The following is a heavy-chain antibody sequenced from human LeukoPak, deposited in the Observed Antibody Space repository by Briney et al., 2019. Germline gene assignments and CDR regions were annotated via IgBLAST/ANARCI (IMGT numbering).Heavy chain of an antibody. CDR1: GFTFSSYS. V-gene: IGHV3-7*01. CDR2: IKQDGSEK. J-gene: IGHJ4*02. Sequence: GGSLRLSCAASGFTFSSYSMNWVRQAPGKGLEWVANIKQDGSEKYYVDSVKGRFTISRDNAKNSLYLQMNSLRAEDTAVYYCAREGDGSRYYFDYWGQGILVTVSS. CDR3: AREGDGSRYYFDY. D-gene: IGHD2-21*02.